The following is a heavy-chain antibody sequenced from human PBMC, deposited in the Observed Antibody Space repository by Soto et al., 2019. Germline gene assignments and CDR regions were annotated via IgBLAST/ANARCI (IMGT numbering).Heavy chain of an antibody. Sequence: QVQLVESGGGVVQPGRSLRLSCAASGFTFSSYGMNWVRQAPGKGLEWVAVISYDGSNKYYADSVKGRFTISRDNSKNTLYLQMNSLRAEDTAVYYCANDRYRRVATTRAVYYYYMDVWGKGTTVTVSS. CDR1: GFTFSSYG. CDR2: ISYDGSNK. D-gene: IGHD1-26*01. V-gene: IGHV3-30*18. CDR3: ANDRYRRVATTRAVYYYYMDV. J-gene: IGHJ6*03.